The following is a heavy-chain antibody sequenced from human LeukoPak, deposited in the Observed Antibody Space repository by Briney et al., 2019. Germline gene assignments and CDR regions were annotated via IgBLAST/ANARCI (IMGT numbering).Heavy chain of an antibody. CDR3: ARDPPPNTYYYGSGAQGDY. Sequence: ASGKVSCKASGYTFTGYYMHWVRQAPGQGLEWMGWINPNSGGTNYAQKFQGRVTMTRDTSISTAYMELSRLRSDDTAVYYCARDPPPNTYYYGSGAQGDYWGQGTLVTVSS. J-gene: IGHJ4*02. CDR2: INPNSGGT. V-gene: IGHV1-2*02. CDR1: GYTFTGYY. D-gene: IGHD3-10*01.